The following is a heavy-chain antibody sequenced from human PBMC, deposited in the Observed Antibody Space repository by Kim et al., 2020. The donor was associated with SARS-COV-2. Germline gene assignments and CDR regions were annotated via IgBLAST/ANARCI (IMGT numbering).Heavy chain of an antibody. V-gene: IGHV3-23*01. CDR3: AKDRGYSGY. D-gene: IGHD5-12*01. CDR2: GST. J-gene: IGHJ4*02. Sequence: GSTYYADSVKGRFTISRDNSKNTLYLQMNSLRAEDTAVYYCAKDRGYSGYWGQGTLVTVSS.